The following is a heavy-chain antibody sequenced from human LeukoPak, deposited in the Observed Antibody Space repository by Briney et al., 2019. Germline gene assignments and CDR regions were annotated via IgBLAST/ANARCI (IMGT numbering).Heavy chain of an antibody. CDR1: GFTFSSYS. D-gene: IGHD1-1*01. CDR3: AKVSGGFGSQSAFDI. J-gene: IGHJ3*02. Sequence: GGSLRLSCAASGFTFSSYSMNWVRQAPGKGLEWVAFIRYDGSNKYYADSVKGRFTISRDNSKNTLYLQMNSLRAEDTAVYYCAKVSGGFGSQSAFDIWGQGTMVTVSS. V-gene: IGHV3-30*02. CDR2: IRYDGSNK.